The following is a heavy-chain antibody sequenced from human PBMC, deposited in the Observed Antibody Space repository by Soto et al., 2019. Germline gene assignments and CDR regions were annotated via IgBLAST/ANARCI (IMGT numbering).Heavy chain of an antibody. CDR2: IYYSGST. V-gene: IGHV4-31*03. Sequence: QVQLQESGPGLVKPSQTLSLTCTVSGGSISSGGYYWSWIRQHPGKGLEWIGYIYYSGSTYYNPSLKSRVXXSXDXXKNQFSLKLSSVPAADTAVYYCARLNCGGDCYCDYWGQGTLVTVSS. CDR3: ARLNCGGDCYCDY. J-gene: IGHJ4*02. D-gene: IGHD2-21*02. CDR1: GGSISSGGYY.